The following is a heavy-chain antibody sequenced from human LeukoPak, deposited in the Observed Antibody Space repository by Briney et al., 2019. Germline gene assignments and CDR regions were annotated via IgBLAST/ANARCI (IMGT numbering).Heavy chain of an antibody. D-gene: IGHD2-15*01. CDR3: ARTFKGYCSGGSCYYGAYDY. CDR2: ISTSSSNI. Sequence: GGSLRLSCAASGFTFSGYSMNWVRQAPGKGLEWVSYISTSSSNIYYADSVKGRFTISRDSAKNSLYLQMNSLRAEDTAVYYCARTFKGYCSGGSCYYGAYDYWGQGTLVTVSS. J-gene: IGHJ4*02. V-gene: IGHV3-48*01. CDR1: GFTFSGYS.